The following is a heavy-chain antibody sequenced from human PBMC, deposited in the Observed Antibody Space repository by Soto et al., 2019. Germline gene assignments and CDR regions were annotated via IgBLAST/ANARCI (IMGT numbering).Heavy chain of an antibody. CDR1: GFAFSDYA. V-gene: IGHV3-23*01. D-gene: IGHD2-2*02. Sequence: LRLSCTASGFAFSDYAMSWVRQPPGKGLEWVSVISAGGSTYYADSVKGRFTVSRANSKNTLYLQMNSLRAEDTAVYYCANVPIWCSSTRCYTEGFDYWGQGTLVTVSS. J-gene: IGHJ4*02. CDR2: ISAGGST. CDR3: ANVPIWCSSTRCYTEGFDY.